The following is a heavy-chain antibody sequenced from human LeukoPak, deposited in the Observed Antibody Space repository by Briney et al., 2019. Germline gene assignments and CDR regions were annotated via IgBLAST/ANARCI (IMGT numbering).Heavy chain of an antibody. D-gene: IGHD3-10*01. J-gene: IGHJ4*02. CDR1: GVSITNYY. CDR3: ARGKEVITMLRGLKPGYYFDY. Sequence: SETLSLTCTVSGVSITNYYWGWIRQPPGKGLEWIGYIHYSGSTKYKSSLKSRVTISEDTSKNQFSLQLNSVTAADTAVYYCARGKEVITMLRGLKPGYYFDYWGQGTLVTVSS. CDR2: IHYSGST. V-gene: IGHV4-59*01.